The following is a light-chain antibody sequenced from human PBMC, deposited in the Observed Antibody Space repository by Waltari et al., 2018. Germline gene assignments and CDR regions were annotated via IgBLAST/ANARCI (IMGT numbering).Light chain of an antibody. CDR1: QSVGRS. CDR3: QKYVSLPAT. CDR2: DAS. Sequence: EIVLTQSPGTLSLSPGERATRSCRASQSVGRSLAWYQQKPGQAPRLLIYDASSRAAGIPDRFSGSGSGTDFSLAISRLEPEDFAVYYCQKYVSLPATFGQGTKVEIK. V-gene: IGKV3-20*01. J-gene: IGKJ1*01.